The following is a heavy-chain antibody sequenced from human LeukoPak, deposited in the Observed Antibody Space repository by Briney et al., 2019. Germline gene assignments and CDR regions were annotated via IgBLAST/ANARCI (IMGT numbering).Heavy chain of an antibody. Sequence: SSETLSLTCTVSGDSTSSYYWSWIRQPPGKGLDWIGYIYYGGSTNYNPSLKSRVTISVDTSKNQFSLRLSSVTAADTAVYFCARLHYNWFDPWGQGTLVTVSS. J-gene: IGHJ5*02. D-gene: IGHD3-10*01. CDR2: IYYGGST. CDR3: ARLHYNWFDP. CDR1: GDSTSSYY. V-gene: IGHV4-59*08.